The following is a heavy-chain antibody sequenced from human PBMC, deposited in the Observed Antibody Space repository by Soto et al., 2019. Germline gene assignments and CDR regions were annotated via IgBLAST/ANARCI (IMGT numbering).Heavy chain of an antibody. Sequence: GESLKISCKGSGYSFTSHWISWVRQMPGKGLEWMGRIDPSDSYTNYSPSFQGHVTISADKSISTAYLQWSSLKASDTAMYYCARHKDLTYYYDSSGYYYLDYWGQGTLVTVPS. CDR1: GYSFTSHW. CDR3: ARHKDLTYYYDSSGYYYLDY. V-gene: IGHV5-10-1*01. CDR2: IDPSDSYT. J-gene: IGHJ4*02. D-gene: IGHD3-22*01.